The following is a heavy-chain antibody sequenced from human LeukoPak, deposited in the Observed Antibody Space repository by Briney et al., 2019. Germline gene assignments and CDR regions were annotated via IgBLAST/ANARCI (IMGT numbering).Heavy chain of an antibody. J-gene: IGHJ6*02. D-gene: IGHD2-2*01. CDR3: ARVRSTSSRRGYYYGMDV. Sequence: GASVKVSCKASGYTFTSYYMHWVRQAPGQGLEWMGWMNPNSGNTGYAQKFQGRVTMTRNTSISTAYMELSSLRSEDTAVYYCARVRSTSSRRGYYYGMDVWGQGTTVTVSS. CDR1: GYTFTSYY. CDR2: MNPNSGNT. V-gene: IGHV1-8*02.